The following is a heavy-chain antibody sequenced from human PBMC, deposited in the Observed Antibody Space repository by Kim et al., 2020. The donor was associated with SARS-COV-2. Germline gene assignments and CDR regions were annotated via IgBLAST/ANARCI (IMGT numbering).Heavy chain of an antibody. Sequence: GESLKISCKGSGYSFTSYWIGWVRQMPGKGLEWMGIIYPGDSDTRYSPSFQGQVTISADKSISTAYLQWSSLKASDTAMYYCARQPGYYGSGSTRWFDPWGQGTLVTVSS. V-gene: IGHV5-51*01. J-gene: IGHJ5*02. CDR1: GYSFTSYW. D-gene: IGHD3-10*01. CDR3: ARQPGYYGSGSTRWFDP. CDR2: IYPGDSDT.